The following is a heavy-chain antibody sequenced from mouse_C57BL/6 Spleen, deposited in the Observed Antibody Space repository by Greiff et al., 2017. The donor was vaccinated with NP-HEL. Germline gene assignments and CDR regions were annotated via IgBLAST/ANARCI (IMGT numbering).Heavy chain of an antibody. CDR1: GYTFTSYW. V-gene: IGHV1-69*01. CDR3: ARNYYGSSYVGYFDV. CDR2: IDPSDSYT. Sequence: QVQLQQPGAELVMPGASVKLSCKASGYTFTSYWMHWVKQRPGQGLEWIGEIDPSDSYTNYNQKFKGKSTLTVDKSSSTAYMQLSSLTSEDSAVYYCARNYYGSSYVGYFDVWGTGTTVTVSS. D-gene: IGHD1-1*01. J-gene: IGHJ1*03.